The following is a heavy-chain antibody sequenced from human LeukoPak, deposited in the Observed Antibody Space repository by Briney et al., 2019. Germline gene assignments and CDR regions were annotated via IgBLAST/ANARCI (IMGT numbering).Heavy chain of an antibody. CDR1: DGSISSYF. V-gene: IGHV4-59*12. CDR3: VRTRLPDHIVPAAERADDAWDM. Sequence: SETLSLTCTVSDGSISSYFRSWIRQPPGKGLEWIGSIHYSGSTYSNPSLKSRVTVSVDTSENQFSRKLSSVAAADPAVYFCVRTRLPDHIVPAAERADDAWDMWGQGTMVTVSS. CDR2: IHYSGST. J-gene: IGHJ3*02. D-gene: IGHD2-2*01.